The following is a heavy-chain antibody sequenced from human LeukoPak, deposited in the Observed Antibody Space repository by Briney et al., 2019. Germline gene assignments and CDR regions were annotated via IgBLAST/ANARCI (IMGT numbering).Heavy chain of an antibody. V-gene: IGHV3-23*01. J-gene: IGHJ4*02. CDR2: ISGSGGST. CDR3: ATDADYDYVWGSYRLPDY. Sequence: QAGGSLRLSCAASGFTFSSYAMSWVRQAPGKGLEWVSAISGSGGSTYCADSVKGRFTISRDNSKNTLYLQMNSLRAEDTAVYYCATDADYDYVWGSYRLPDYWGQGTLVTVSS. D-gene: IGHD3-16*02. CDR1: GFTFSSYA.